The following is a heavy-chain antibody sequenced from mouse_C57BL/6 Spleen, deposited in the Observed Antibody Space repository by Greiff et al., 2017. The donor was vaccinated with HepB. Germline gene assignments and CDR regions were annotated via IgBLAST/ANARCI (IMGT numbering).Heavy chain of an antibody. CDR3: ARQDEWY. D-gene: IGHD1-3*01. V-gene: IGHV5-6*01. CDR1: GFTFSSYG. Sequence: EVMLVESGGDLVKPGGSLKLSCAASGFTFSSYGMSWVRQTPDKRLEWVATISSGGSYNYYPDSVKGRFTIARDNAKNTLYLQMSSLKSEDTAMYYCARQDEWYWGQGTTLTVAS. CDR2: ISSGGSYN. J-gene: IGHJ2*01.